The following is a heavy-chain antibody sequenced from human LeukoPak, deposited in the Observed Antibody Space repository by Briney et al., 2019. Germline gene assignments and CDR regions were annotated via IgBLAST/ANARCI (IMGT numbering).Heavy chain of an antibody. Sequence: GGSLRLSCAASGFTFSSYSMNWVRQAPGKGLEGVSSISSSSSYIYYADSVKGRFTISRDNAKNSLYLQMNSLRAEDTAVYYCARAQATMMGAFDIWGQGTMVTVSS. CDR3: ARAQATMMGAFDI. CDR1: GFTFSSYS. V-gene: IGHV3-21*01. CDR2: ISSSSSYI. D-gene: IGHD3-22*01. J-gene: IGHJ3*02.